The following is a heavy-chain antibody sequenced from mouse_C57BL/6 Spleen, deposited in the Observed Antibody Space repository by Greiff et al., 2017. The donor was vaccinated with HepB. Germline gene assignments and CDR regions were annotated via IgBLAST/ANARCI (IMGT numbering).Heavy chain of an antibody. D-gene: IGHD1-1*01. CDR2: ISDGGSYT. Sequence: EVQLVESGGGLVKPGGSLKLSCAASGFTFSSYAMSWVRQTPEKRLEWVATISDGGSYTYYPDNVKGRFTISRDNAKNNLYLQMSHLKSEDTAMYYCARGDYGRDYAMDYWGQGTSVTVSS. CDR1: GFTFSSYA. J-gene: IGHJ4*01. CDR3: ARGDYGRDYAMDY. V-gene: IGHV5-4*01.